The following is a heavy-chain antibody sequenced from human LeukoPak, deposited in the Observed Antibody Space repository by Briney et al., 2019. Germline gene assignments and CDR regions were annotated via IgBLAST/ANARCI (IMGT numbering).Heavy chain of an antibody. Sequence: SYXXSXVRQAPXKXXEWVANIKQDGSEXYYVDSVKGRFTISRDNAKXSVYLQMNSLRAEDTAVYYXXXXXXXAXXXXDYWGQXTXVTVSS. CDR3: XXXXXXAXXXXDY. J-gene: IGHJ4*02. CDR1: SYX. V-gene: IGHV3-7*01. CDR2: IKQDGSEX.